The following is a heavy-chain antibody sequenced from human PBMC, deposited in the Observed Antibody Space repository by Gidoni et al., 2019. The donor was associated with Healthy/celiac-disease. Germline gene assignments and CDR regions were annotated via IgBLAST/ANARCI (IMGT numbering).Heavy chain of an antibody. CDR2: IYPGASHT. J-gene: IGHJ4*02. CDR1: GCSFNSYW. V-gene: IGHV5-51*01. CDR3: ARHKGGGYGDYRGPLRY. Sequence: EVQLVPSGAEGKKPGEWLKICCRGSGCSFNSYWIGWVRQMTGKGLEWMGVIYPGASHTTYRPSFQGQVTISADKSISTAYLQWSSLKSSDTAIYYCARHKGGGYGDYRGPLRYWGQGTLVTVSS. D-gene: IGHD4-17*01.